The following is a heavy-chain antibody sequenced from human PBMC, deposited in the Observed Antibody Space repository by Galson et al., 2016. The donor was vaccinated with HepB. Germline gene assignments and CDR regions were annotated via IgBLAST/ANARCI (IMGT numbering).Heavy chain of an antibody. CDR2: IYWNDDK. CDR1: RFSLTTSGVA. J-gene: IGHJ4*02. D-gene: IGHD3-10*01. Sequence: PALVKPTQTLTLTCTFSRFSLTTSGVAVGWIRQPPGKALEWLALIYWNDDKRYSPSLKSRLTITKDTSKNQVVLTLTNMDPVDTATYYCAHRRTSADYGSGKDHYFDYWGQGTLVTVSS. CDR3: AHRRTSADYGSGKDHYFDY. V-gene: IGHV2-5*01.